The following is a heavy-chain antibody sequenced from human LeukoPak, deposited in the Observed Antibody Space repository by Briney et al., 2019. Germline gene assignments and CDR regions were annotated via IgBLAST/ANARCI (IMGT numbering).Heavy chain of an antibody. D-gene: IGHD3-3*01. CDR1: GYTFTGYY. CDR3: ARGGNYDFWSGYPFDS. V-gene: IGHV1-2*02. J-gene: IGHJ4*02. Sequence: ASVKVSCKASGYTFTGYYMHWVRQAPGQGLEWMGWINPNSGGTNYAQKFQGRVTMTRDTSISTAYMELSSLRSDGTAVYSCARGGNYDFWSGYPFDSWGQGTLVTVSS. CDR2: INPNSGGT.